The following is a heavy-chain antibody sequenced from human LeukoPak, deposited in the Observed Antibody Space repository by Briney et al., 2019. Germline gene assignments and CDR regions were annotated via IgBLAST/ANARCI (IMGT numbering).Heavy chain of an antibody. CDR1: GFTFSSYA. J-gene: IGHJ4*02. CDR3: AKADRILTGDAYFDY. CDR2: ISGSGGST. Sequence: PGGSLRLSCAASGFTFSSYAMSLVRQAAGKGLEWVSAISGSGGSTYYADSVKGRFTISRDNSKNTLYLQMNSLRAEDTAVYYCAKADRILTGDAYFDYWGQGTLVTVSS. D-gene: IGHD7-27*01. V-gene: IGHV3-23*01.